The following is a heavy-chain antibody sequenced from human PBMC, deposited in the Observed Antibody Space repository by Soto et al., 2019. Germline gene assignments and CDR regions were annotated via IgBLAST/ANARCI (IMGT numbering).Heavy chain of an antibody. CDR1: VFTFGDYA. CDR2: IRSKAYGGTT. V-gene: IGHV3-49*03. CDR3: ARSTQPRYFDWYYTPFDY. D-gene: IGHD3-9*01. Sequence: LRLSCTASVFTFGDYAMSWFRQAPGKGLEWVGFIRSKAYGGTTEYAASVKGRFTISRDDSKSIAYLQMYSLKTEDTAVYYCARSTQPRYFDWYYTPFDYWGQGTLVTVCS. J-gene: IGHJ4*02.